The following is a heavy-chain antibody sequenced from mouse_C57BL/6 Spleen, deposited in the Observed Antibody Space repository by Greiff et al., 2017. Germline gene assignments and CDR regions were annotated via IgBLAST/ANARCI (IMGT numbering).Heavy chain of an antibody. CDR1: GFTFSDAW. Sequence: EVKVEESGGGLVQPGGSMKLSCAASGFTFSDAWMDWVRQSPEKGLEWVAEIRNKANNHATYYAESVKGRFTISRNDSKSSVYLQMNSIRAEDACIYYCTRRSYYSGFYFDYWGQGTTLTVSS. CDR3: TRRSYYSGFYFDY. V-gene: IGHV6-6*01. D-gene: IGHD2-12*01. CDR2: IRNKANNHAT. J-gene: IGHJ2*01.